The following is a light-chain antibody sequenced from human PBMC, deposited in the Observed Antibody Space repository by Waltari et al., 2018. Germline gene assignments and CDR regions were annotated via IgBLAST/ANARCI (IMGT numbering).Light chain of an antibody. CDR1: QSVGTY. CDR2: AAS. J-gene: IGKJ4*01. Sequence: EIVLTQSPAVLSFSPGERATLSCRASQSVGTYLAWYQQRPGQSPRLLIYAASYRATGIPARFSGSGSETDFTLTLSSLQPEDFAVYYCQQRRNWPLTFGGGTRVQI. V-gene: IGKV3-11*01. CDR3: QQRRNWPLT.